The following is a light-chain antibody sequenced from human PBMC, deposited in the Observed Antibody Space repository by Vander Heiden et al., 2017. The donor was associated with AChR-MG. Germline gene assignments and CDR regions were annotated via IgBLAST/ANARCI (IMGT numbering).Light chain of an antibody. CDR1: SSDVGSYNV. CDR3: CSYAGSSTWV. J-gene: IGLJ3*02. V-gene: IGLV2-23*02. CDR2: EVS. Sequence: QPALTQPASLSASPGQSITISCTRTSSDVGSYNVVCWYQQHPGKAPKLMSYEVSKRPAGVANRFSGSKAGNTASLTIAGLQDEDEADYYCCSYAGSSTWVFGGGTKLTVL.